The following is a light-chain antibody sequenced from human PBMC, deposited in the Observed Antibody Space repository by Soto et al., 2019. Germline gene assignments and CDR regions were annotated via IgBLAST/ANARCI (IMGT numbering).Light chain of an antibody. CDR3: QQYESLPYT. CDR2: DTS. J-gene: IGKJ2*01. Sequence: DIQLSQSASSLSASVGDRVTITCRASQVITAYLNWYQQKPGKAPKLVIYDTSNLEIGVPSRFGGSGSGTDFTFTITGLQPEDAATYYCQQYESLPYTFGHGTKLEI. V-gene: IGKV1-33*01. CDR1: QVITAY.